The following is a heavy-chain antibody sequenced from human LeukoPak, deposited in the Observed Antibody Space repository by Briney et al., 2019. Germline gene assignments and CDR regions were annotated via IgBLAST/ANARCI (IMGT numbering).Heavy chain of an antibody. CDR3: ARYLNSGPEDF. CDR2: IKYDGREK. J-gene: IGHJ4*02. Sequence: GGSLRLSCAATGFTFSNYWMSWFRQAPGKGLEWVANIKYDGREKQYVDSVKDRFTISRDNAKNSLFLQMNSLRAEDTAVYYCARYLNSGPEDFWGQGTLVTVSS. CDR1: GFTFSNYW. D-gene: IGHD1-26*01. V-gene: IGHV3-7*01.